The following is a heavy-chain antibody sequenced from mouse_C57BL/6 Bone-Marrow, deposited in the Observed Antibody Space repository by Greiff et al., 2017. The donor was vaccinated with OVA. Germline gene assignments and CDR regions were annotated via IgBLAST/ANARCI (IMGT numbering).Heavy chain of an antibody. Sequence: QVQLKQPGAELVKPGASVKLSCKASGYTFTSYWMHWVKQRPGQGLEWIGMIHPNSGSTNYNEKFKSKATLTVDKSSSTAYMQLSSLTSEDSAVYYCAREGTTVVYYFDYWGQGTTLTVSS. J-gene: IGHJ2*01. CDR1: GYTFTSYW. V-gene: IGHV1-64*01. D-gene: IGHD1-1*01. CDR2: IHPNSGST. CDR3: AREGTTVVYYFDY.